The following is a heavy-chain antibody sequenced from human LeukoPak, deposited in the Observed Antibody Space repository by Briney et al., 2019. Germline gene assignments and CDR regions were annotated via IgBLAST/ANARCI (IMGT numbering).Heavy chain of an antibody. CDR1: GGSISSGGYY. CDR3: ARDRNALHFDY. CDR2: IYHDGST. V-gene: IGHV4-30-2*01. Sequence: SETLSLTCTVSGGSISSGGYYWSWIRQPPGKGLEWIGYIYHDGSTYYNPSLKSRVTMSVDRSKNQFSLKLSSVTAADTAVYFCARDRNALHFDYWGQGTLVTVSS. D-gene: IGHD1-1*01. J-gene: IGHJ4*02.